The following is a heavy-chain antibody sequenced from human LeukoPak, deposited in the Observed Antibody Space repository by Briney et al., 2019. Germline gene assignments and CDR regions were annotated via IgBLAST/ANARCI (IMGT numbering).Heavy chain of an antibody. J-gene: IGHJ4*02. CDR1: GYIFTPHH. Sequence: VASVKVSCKTSGYIFTPHHIHWMRQAPGQGLELLGWVSAANNPEYSQKFQGRVVITRDASATTSYLELNSLRSEDTAIYYCAMSVEMPPIPSFDYWGQGTLVTVSS. CDR2: VSAANNP. V-gene: IGHV1-3*01. CDR3: AMSVEMPPIPSFDY. D-gene: IGHD5-24*01.